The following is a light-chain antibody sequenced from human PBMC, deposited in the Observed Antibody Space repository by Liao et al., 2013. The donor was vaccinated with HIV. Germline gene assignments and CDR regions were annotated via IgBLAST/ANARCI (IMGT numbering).Light chain of an antibody. J-gene: IGLJ2*01. Sequence: SYVLTQPPSVSVAPGKTARITCGGNNIGSKSVHWFQQKPGQAPVVVIFYDSDRPSGIPERFSGSNSGNTATLTISRVEAGDEADYYCQVWDSSSDLPVFGGGTKLTVL. CDR2: YDS. V-gene: IGLV3-21*04. CDR3: QVWDSSSDLPV. CDR1: NIGSKS.